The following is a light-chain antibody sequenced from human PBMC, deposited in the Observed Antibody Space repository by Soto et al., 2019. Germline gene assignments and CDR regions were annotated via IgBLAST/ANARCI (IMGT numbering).Light chain of an antibody. CDR3: HQYGTSPRT. CDR2: GAS. Sequence: EIVLTQSPGPLSLTPGESATLSCRASQSVNNNYLAWYQQKPGQAPRRLVYGASSRATGIPDRFSGSGSGTDFSLTISRLEPEAFAMYYCHQYGTSPRTFGGGTKVDIK. V-gene: IGKV3-20*01. J-gene: IGKJ4*01. CDR1: QSVNNNY.